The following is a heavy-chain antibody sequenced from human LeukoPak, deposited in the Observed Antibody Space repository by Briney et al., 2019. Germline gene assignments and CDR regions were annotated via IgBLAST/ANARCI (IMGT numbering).Heavy chain of an antibody. V-gene: IGHV3-21*01. D-gene: IGHD2-2*01. CDR3: AREYCSSTSCWYFDY. Sequence: PGGSLRLSCAASGFTFSSYSMNWVRQAPGKGLEWVSSISSSSSYIYYADSVKGRFTISRDNAKNSLYLQMNSLRAEDTAVYYCAREYCSSTSCWYFDYWGQGTLVTVSS. J-gene: IGHJ4*02. CDR1: GFTFSSYS. CDR2: ISSSSSYI.